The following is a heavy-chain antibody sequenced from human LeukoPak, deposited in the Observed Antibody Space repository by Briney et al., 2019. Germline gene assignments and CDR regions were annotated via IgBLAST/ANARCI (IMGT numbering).Heavy chain of an antibody. CDR3: AKVAGDRTDY. J-gene: IGHJ4*02. CDR1: GYTFATYG. V-gene: IGHV1-18*04. CDR2: ISANTGKT. D-gene: IGHD1-1*01. Sequence: ASVKVSCKASGYTFATYGFCWVRQAPGHRLEWMGWISANTGKTDYARKFQGRVTMTTDTSTSTAYMELRSLRPDDTAVYYCAKVAGDRTDYWGQGTLLTVSS.